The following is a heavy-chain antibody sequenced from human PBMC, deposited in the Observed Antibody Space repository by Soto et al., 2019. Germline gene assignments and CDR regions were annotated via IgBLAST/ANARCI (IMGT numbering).Heavy chain of an antibody. CDR3: ARETLSSGWYASYYYYYGMDV. CDR2: IYTSGST. CDR1: GGSISSYY. Sequence: SETLSLTCTVSGGSISSYYWSWIRQPAGKGLEWIGRIYTSGSTNYNPSLKSRVTMSVDTSKNQFSLKLSSVTAADTAVYYCARETLSSGWYASYYYYYGMDVWGQGTTVTSP. D-gene: IGHD6-19*01. J-gene: IGHJ6*02. V-gene: IGHV4-4*07.